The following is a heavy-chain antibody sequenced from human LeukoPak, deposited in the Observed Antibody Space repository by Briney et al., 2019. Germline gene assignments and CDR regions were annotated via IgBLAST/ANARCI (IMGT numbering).Heavy chain of an antibody. CDR2: ISGSGGRT. J-gene: IGHJ4*02. CDR3: AKDNSGYEAHFDY. Sequence: GGALRLSCADSGFTFSSYAISWVRPAPGKGLEWVSAISGSGGRTYYADSVKGRFTISSNNSKNPLFLQLNSLRAEDTAVYYCAKDNSGYEAHFDYWGQGTLVTVSS. D-gene: IGHD5-12*01. V-gene: IGHV3-23*01. CDR1: GFTFSSYA.